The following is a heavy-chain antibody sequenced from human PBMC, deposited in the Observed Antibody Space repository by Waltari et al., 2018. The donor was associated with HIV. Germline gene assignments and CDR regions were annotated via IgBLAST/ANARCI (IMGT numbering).Heavy chain of an antibody. Sequence: EVQLVESGGGLVQPGRSLRLSCGASGFRFDDYAMHWVRQAPGKGLEWVSGMSWDSTYIVYADSVKGRFTISRDNAKNSLYLQMNSLRTEDTALYFCARAIDTAGVIAYFDPWGQGALVTVSS. J-gene: IGHJ4*02. CDR2: MSWDSTYI. V-gene: IGHV3-9*01. CDR3: ARAIDTAGVIAYFDP. D-gene: IGHD5-18*01. CDR1: GFRFDDYA.